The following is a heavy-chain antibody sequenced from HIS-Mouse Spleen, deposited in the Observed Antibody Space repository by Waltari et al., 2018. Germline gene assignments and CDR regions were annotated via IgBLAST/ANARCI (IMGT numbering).Heavy chain of an antibody. D-gene: IGHD6-19*01. J-gene: IGHJ4*02. V-gene: IGHV3-30*04. CDR2: ISYDGSNK. CDR1: GFTFSRHA. CDR3: ARAGDSSGWRDFDY. Sequence: QVQLVESGGGVVQPGRSLRLSCAASGFTFSRHARQWVRQAPGKGLEWVAVISYDGSNKYYADSVKGRFTISRDNSKNTLYLQMNSLRAEDTAVYYCARAGDSSGWRDFDYWGQGTLVTVSS.